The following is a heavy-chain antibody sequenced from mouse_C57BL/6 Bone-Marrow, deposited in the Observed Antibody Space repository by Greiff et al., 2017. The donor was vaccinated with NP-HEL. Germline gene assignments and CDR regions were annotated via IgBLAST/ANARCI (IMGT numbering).Heavy chain of an antibody. V-gene: IGHV1-22*01. CDR2: INPNNGGT. J-gene: IGHJ3*01. D-gene: IGHD2-4*01. CDR1: GYTFTDYN. Sequence: VQLQQSGPELVKPGASVKMSCKASGYTFTDYNMHWVKQSHGKSLEWIGYINPNNGGTSYNQKFKGKATLTVNKSSSTAYMELRSLTSEDSAVYYCARGRLRRPWFAYWGQGTLVTVSA. CDR3: ARGRLRRPWFAY.